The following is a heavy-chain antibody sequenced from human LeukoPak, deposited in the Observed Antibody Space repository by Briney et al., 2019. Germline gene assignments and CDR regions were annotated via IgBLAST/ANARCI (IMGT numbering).Heavy chain of an antibody. V-gene: IGHV1-8*01. J-gene: IGHJ6*03. CDR3: ARASRITIFGVVKFYYYYYMDV. Sequence: DSVKVSCKASGYTFTSNDINWERQATGQGLEWMGWMNPNSGNTGYAQKFQGRVTMTRNTSISTAYMELSSLRSEDTAVYYCARASRITIFGVVKFYYYYYMDVWGKGTTVTVSS. CDR2: MNPNSGNT. CDR1: GYTFTSND. D-gene: IGHD3-3*01.